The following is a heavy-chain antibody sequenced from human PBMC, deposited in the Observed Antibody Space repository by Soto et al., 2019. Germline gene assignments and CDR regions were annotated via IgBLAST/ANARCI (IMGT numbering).Heavy chain of an antibody. V-gene: IGHV4-39*01. CDR3: ARHLSLGYSSSWGWFDP. D-gene: IGHD6-13*01. J-gene: IGHJ5*02. Sequence: SETLSLTCAVYGGSFSGYYWGWIRQPPGKGLEWIGSIYYSGSTYYNPSLKSRVTISVDTSKNQFSLKLSSVTAADTAVYYCARHLSLGYSSSWGWFDPWGQGTLVTVSS. CDR1: GGSFSGYY. CDR2: IYYSGST.